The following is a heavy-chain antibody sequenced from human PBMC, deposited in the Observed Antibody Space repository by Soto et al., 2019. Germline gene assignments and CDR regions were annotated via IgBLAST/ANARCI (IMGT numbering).Heavy chain of an antibody. CDR3: ATESGTYYYGSGSYYYFDY. J-gene: IGHJ4*02. Sequence: GESLKISCAASGFTFSDYYMSWIRQAPGKGLEWVSYISSSGSTIYYADSVKGRFTISRDNAKNSLYLQMNSLRAEDTAVYYCATESGTYYYGSGSYYYFDYWGQGTLVTVS. CDR2: ISSSGSTI. CDR1: GFTFSDYY. D-gene: IGHD3-10*01. V-gene: IGHV3-11*01.